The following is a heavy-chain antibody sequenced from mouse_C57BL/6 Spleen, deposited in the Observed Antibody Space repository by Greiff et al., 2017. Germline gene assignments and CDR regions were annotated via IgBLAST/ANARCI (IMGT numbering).Heavy chain of an antibody. D-gene: IGHD2-5*01. Sequence: QVQLQQSGPELVKPGASVKISCKASGYAFSSSWMNWVKQRPGKGLGWIGRIYPGDGDTNYNGKFKGKATLTADKSSSTAYMQLSSLTSADSAVYFCARSTIVTPYAYYYAMDYWGQGTSVTVSS. CDR3: ARSTIVTPYAYYYAMDY. CDR2: IYPGDGDT. CDR1: GYAFSSSW. V-gene: IGHV1-82*01. J-gene: IGHJ4*01.